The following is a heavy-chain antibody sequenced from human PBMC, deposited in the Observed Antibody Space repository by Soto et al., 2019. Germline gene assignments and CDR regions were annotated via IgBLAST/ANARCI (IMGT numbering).Heavy chain of an antibody. Sequence: GESLKISCKGSGYSFTSYWISWVRQMPGKGLEWMGRIDPSDTYTNYSPSFQGHVTISDYKYISTAYLQWISLNASDSAIYFCAIIFRRGERNPYYYYGIDVWGQGTTVTVSS. CDR1: GYSFTSYW. V-gene: IGHV5-10-1*01. D-gene: IGHD1-1*01. CDR2: IDPSDTYT. J-gene: IGHJ6*02. CDR3: AIIFRRGERNPYYYYGIDV.